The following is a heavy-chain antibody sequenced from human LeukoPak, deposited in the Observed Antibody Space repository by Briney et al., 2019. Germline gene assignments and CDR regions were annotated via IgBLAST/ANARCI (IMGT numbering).Heavy chain of an antibody. D-gene: IGHD3-22*01. Sequence: GGSLRLSCAASGFTFSSYSMNWVRQAPGKGLEWVSSISSSSSYIYYADSVKGRFTISRDNAKNSLYLQMNSLRAEDTAVYCCARSHRVDYYDSSGYSDYWGQGTLVTVSS. CDR2: ISSSSSYI. J-gene: IGHJ4*02. CDR3: ARSHRVDYYDSSGYSDY. V-gene: IGHV3-21*01. CDR1: GFTFSSYS.